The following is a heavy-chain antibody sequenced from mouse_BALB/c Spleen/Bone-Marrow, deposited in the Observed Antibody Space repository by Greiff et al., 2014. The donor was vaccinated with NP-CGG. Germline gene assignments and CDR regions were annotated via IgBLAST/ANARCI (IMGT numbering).Heavy chain of an antibody. CDR1: GFTFSDYG. CDR2: ISNLAYSI. V-gene: IGHV5-15*02. CDR3: AREGGAMDY. Sequence: EVKLQESGGGLVQPGGSRKLSCAASGFTFSDYGMAWVRQAPGKGPEWVAFISNLAYSIYYADTVTGRFTISRENAKNSLYLEMRSLRSEDTAMYDCAREGGAMDYWGQGTSVTVSS. J-gene: IGHJ4*01.